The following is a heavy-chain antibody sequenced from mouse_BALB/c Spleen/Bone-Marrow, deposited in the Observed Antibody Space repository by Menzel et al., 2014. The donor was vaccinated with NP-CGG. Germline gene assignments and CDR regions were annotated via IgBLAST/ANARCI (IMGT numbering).Heavy chain of an antibody. Sequence: EVQLQQSGAELVKPGASVKLSCTASGFNIKDIYLHWVKQRPEQGLDWIGRIDPAIFTKYDPKFQGKATITADTSSNTAYLHLSSLTSEDTAVYYCAGYRYGWYFDVWGAGTTVTVSS. CDR1: GFNIKDIY. CDR3: AGYRYGWYFDV. V-gene: IGHV14-3*02. CDR2: IDPAIFT. J-gene: IGHJ1*01. D-gene: IGHD2-14*01.